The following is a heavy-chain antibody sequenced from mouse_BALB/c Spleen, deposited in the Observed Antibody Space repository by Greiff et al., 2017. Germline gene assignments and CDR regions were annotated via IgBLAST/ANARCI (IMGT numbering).Heavy chain of an antibody. D-gene: IGHD1-1*01. V-gene: IGHV5-9-4*01. CDR2: ISSGGSYT. CDR1: GFTFSSYA. Sequence: EVQLVESGGGLVKPGGSLKLSCAASGFTFSSYAMSWVRQSPEKRLEWVAEISSGGSYTYYPDTVTGRFTISRDNAKNTLYLEMSSLRSEDTAMYYCARYGSSSMDYWGQGTSVTVSS. J-gene: IGHJ4*01. CDR3: ARYGSSSMDY.